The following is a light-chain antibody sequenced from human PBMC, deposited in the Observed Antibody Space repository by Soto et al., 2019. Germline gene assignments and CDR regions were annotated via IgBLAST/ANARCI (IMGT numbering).Light chain of an antibody. V-gene: IGLV2-11*01. J-gene: IGLJ3*02. CDR3: CSYAGSYTLL. CDR1: SSDVGRYNY. CDR2: DVD. Sequence: QSVLTQPRSVSGSPGQSVTISCTGTSSDVGRYNYVSWYQQHPGKAPKFMLYDVDKRPSGIPDRFSGSKSGNTASLTISGLQAEDEADYYCCSYAGSYTLLFGGGTKLTVL.